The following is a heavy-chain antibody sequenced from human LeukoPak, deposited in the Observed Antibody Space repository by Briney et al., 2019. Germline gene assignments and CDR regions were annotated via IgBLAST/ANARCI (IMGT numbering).Heavy chain of an antibody. D-gene: IGHD1-14*01. CDR1: GFTFSGYW. V-gene: IGHV3-23*01. CDR2: ISGSGGST. CDR3: AKEYIGTLYFEY. Sequence: GGSLRLSCAASGFTFSGYWMTWVRQAPGKGLEWVSAISGSGGSTYYADSVKGRFTISRDNSKNTLYLQMNSLRAEDTAVYYCAKEYIGTLYFEYWGQGTLVTVSS. J-gene: IGHJ4*02.